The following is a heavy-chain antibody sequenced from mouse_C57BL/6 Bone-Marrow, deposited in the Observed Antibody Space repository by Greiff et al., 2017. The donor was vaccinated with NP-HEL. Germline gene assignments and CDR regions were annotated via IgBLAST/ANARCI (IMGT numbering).Heavy chain of an antibody. J-gene: IGHJ2*01. CDR2: IYPGSGNT. CDR1: GYTFTDYY. Sequence: QVQLQQSGAELVRPGASVKLSCKASGYTFTDYYINWVKQRPGQGLEWIARIYPGSGNTYYNEKFKGKATLTAEKSSSTAYMQLSSLTSEDSAVYFCAREKGWLPFDYWCQGTTLTVSS. V-gene: IGHV1-76*01. CDR3: AREKGWLPFDY. D-gene: IGHD2-3*01.